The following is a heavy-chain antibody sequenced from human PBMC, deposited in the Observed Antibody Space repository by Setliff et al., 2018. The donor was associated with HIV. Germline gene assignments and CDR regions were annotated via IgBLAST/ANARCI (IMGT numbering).Heavy chain of an antibody. CDR2: INHTGST. J-gene: IGHJ5*02. CDR3: VRSYNGVFWT. D-gene: IGHD2-8*01. Sequence: SETLSLTCAVYGGSFSDYCWSWIRQPPGKRLEWIGEINHTGSTKYNPSLKSRVSISVDTSKNQFSLKLTSVTGADTAVYYCVRSYNGVFWTWGQGMLVTVSS. V-gene: IGHV4-34*01. CDR1: GGSFSDYC.